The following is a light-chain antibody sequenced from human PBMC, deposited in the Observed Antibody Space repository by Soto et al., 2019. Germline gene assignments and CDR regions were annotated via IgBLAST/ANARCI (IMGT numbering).Light chain of an antibody. CDR3: MQCTQLPPT. CDR2: EVS. Sequence: VVTQNQLSLSVAPGQPSSISCKSSQILLHITGETFLFWYLQKPGQSPQLLIYEVSTRVSGVPDRFSGSGSGTDFTLEISRVETDDVGIYCCMQCTQLPPTFGQGTRLEIK. CDR1: QILLHITGETF. V-gene: IGKV2-29*03. J-gene: IGKJ5*01.